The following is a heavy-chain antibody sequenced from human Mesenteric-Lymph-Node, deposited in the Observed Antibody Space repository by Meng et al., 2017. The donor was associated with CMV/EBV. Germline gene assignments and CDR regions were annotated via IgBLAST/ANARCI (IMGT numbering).Heavy chain of an antibody. CDR3: ARDLAMESSGWLDLIDY. V-gene: IGHV3-21*06. J-gene: IGHJ4*02. CDR1: GFTFSSYS. Sequence: GESLKISCAASGFTFSSYSMNWVRQAPGKGLEWVSSISRTGSYIYYADSLKGRFTISRDNAKNSLYPQMNSLRAEDTAVYYCARDLAMESSGWLDLIDYWGQGILVTVSS. CDR2: ISRTGSYI. D-gene: IGHD6-19*01.